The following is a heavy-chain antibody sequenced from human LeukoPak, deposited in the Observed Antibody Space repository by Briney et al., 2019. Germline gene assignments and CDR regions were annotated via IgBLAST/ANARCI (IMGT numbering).Heavy chain of an antibody. J-gene: IGHJ4*02. D-gene: IGHD2-2*01. CDR3: AKNIEYQFDY. Sequence: GGSLRLSCAASGFTFRSYGMHWVRQAPGKGLEWVAFIRYDGSNKYYADSVKGRFTISRDNSKNTLYLQMNSLRAEDTAVYYCAKNIEYQFDYWGQGTLATVSS. V-gene: IGHV3-30*02. CDR2: IRYDGSNK. CDR1: GFTFRSYG.